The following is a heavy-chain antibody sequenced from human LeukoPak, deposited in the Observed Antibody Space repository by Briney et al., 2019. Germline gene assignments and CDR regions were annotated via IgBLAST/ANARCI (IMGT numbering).Heavy chain of an antibody. J-gene: IGHJ4*02. Sequence: GGSLRLSCAASGFTFSSYAMSWVRQAPGKGLEWVSAISARGGSTYYADSVKGRFTISGDNSKNTLYLQMNSLRAEDTAVYYCAKVGEPYGSGSYYVDYWGQGTLVTVSS. CDR3: AKVGEPYGSGSYYVDY. CDR1: GFTFSSYA. D-gene: IGHD3-10*01. CDR2: ISARGGST. V-gene: IGHV3-23*01.